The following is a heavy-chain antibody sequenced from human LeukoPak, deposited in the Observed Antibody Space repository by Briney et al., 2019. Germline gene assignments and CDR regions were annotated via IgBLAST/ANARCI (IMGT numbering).Heavy chain of an antibody. V-gene: IGHV3-7*01. Sequence: GGSLRLSCAASGFTFSRYWTNWVRQAPGKGLEWVANIKEDGSEKYYVDSVKGRFTISRDNAKNSLYLQMNSLRAEDTAVYYCARDPSSLRDSYDYWGQGTLVTVSS. CDR1: GFTFSRYW. CDR2: IKEDGSEK. J-gene: IGHJ4*02. CDR3: ARDPSSLRDSYDY.